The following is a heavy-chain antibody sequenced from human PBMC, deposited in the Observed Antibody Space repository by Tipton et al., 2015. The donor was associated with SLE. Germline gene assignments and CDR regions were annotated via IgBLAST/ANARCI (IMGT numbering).Heavy chain of an antibody. J-gene: IGHJ4*02. Sequence: LRLSCTVSGVSISHYYWSWIRQPPGKGLEWIGYISHSGSTYYNPSLKSRVTISVDTSKNQFSLKPSSVTAADTAMYYCARARDYWGQGTLVTVSS. CDR1: GVSISHYY. CDR3: ARARDY. V-gene: IGHV4-59*08. CDR2: ISHSGST.